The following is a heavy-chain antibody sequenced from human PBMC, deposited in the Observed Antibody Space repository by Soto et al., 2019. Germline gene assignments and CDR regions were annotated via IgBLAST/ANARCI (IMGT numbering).Heavy chain of an antibody. CDR3: ARVDDILTGPGHVDV. J-gene: IGHJ6*02. CDR2: IIPIFGTA. V-gene: IGHV1-69*13. D-gene: IGHD3-9*01. CDR1: GGTFSSYA. Sequence: GASVKVSCKASGGTFSSYAISWVRQAPGQGLEWMGGIIPIFGTANYAQKFQGRVTITADESTSTAYMELSSLRSEDTAVYYCARVDDILTGPGHVDVWGQGTTVTVSS.